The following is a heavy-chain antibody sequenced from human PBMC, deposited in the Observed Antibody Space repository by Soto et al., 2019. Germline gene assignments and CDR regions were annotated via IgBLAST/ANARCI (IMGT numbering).Heavy chain of an antibody. V-gene: IGHV3-23*01. D-gene: IGHD3-10*01. J-gene: IGHJ4*02. CDR2: VISGDST. CDR3: AKDSVKGGTRYTYYYGSGSRAAY. CDR1: GFTVSTYA. Sequence: GGSLRLSCAASGFTVSTYAMSWVRQAPGKGLEWVSAVISGDSTYYADSVKGRFTISRDNSKNTLFLQMNSLRAEDTAVYYCAKDSVKGGTRYTYYYGSGSRAAYWGQGTLVTVSS.